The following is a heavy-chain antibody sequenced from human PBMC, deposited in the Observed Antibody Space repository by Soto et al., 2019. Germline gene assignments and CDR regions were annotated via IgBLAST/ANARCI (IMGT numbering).Heavy chain of an antibody. CDR1: GASISGYY. CDR3: ASLWNFFDF. D-gene: IGHD2-21*01. V-gene: IGHV4-59*01. J-gene: IGHJ4*02. Sequence: SETLSLTCTVSGASISGYYWSWIRQPPGRGLEWIGYMYFNESPKYNPSLKSRVTMSVDTSKNQFSLKLRSVTAADTAVYYCASLWNFFDFWGQGALVTVSS. CDR2: MYFNESP.